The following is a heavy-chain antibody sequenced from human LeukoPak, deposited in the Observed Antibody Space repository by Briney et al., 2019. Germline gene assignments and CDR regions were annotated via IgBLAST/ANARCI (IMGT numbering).Heavy chain of an antibody. CDR2: IYYSGST. CDR3: ARVLRYFDWLSHKYYYYYMDV. J-gene: IGHJ6*03. Sequence: PSETLSLTCTVSGGSISSRSYYWSWIRQPPGKGLEWIGYIYYSGSTNYNPSLKSRVTISVDTSKNQFSLKLSSVTAADTAVYYCARVLRYFDWLSHKYYYYYMDVWGKGTTVTISS. D-gene: IGHD3-9*01. V-gene: IGHV4-61*01. CDR1: GGSISSRSYY.